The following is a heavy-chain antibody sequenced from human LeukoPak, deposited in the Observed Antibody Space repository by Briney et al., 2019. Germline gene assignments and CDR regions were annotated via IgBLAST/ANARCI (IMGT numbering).Heavy chain of an antibody. CDR3: ARGRGFSGYYYY. D-gene: IGHD3-22*01. Sequence: SETLPLTCAVYGGSFSGYYWSWLRQPPGKGLEWIGEINHSGSTNYNPSLKSRVTISVDTSKNQFSLKLSSVTAADTAAYYCARGRGFSGYYYYWGQGTLVTVSS. CDR1: GGSFSGYY. V-gene: IGHV4-34*01. J-gene: IGHJ4*02. CDR2: INHSGST.